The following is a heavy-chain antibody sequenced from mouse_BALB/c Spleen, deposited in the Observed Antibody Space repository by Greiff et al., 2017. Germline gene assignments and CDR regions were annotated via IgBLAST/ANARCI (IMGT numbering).Heavy chain of an antibody. Sequence: VQLQQSGPELVKPGASVKISCTASGYSFTGYYMHWVKQSHVKSLEWIGRINPYNGATSYNQNFKDKASLTVDKSSSTAYMELHSLTSEDSAVYYCSYGNYEKFDYWGQGTTLTVSS. V-gene: IGHV1-31*01. D-gene: IGHD2-1*01. CDR1: GYSFTGYY. CDR2: INPYNGAT. J-gene: IGHJ2*01. CDR3: SYGNYEKFDY.